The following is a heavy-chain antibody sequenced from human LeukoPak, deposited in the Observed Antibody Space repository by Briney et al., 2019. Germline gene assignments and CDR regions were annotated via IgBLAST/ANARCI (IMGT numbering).Heavy chain of an antibody. J-gene: IGHJ4*02. CDR2: ISYDGSNK. CDR3: AKQDIRSSAWYD. CDR1: RFTFSNYG. V-gene: IGHV3-30*18. D-gene: IGHD6-19*01. Sequence: GRSLRLSCAASRFTFSNYGIHWVRQAPGKGLEWVAVISYDGSNKYYADSVKGRFTISRDNSKNTLYLQMNSLRAEDTAVYYCAKQDIRSSAWYDWGQGTLVTVSS.